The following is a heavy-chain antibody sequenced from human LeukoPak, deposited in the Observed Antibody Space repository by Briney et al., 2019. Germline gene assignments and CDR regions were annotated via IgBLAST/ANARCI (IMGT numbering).Heavy chain of an antibody. V-gene: IGHV1-2*02. J-gene: IGHJ6*03. CDR3: ARDKTAVSDFWSGYFMVNYYMDV. CDR1: GYTFTGYY. Sequence: ASVKVSCKASGYTFTGYYMHWVRQAPGQGLEWMGWINPNSGGTNYAQKFQGRVTMTRDTSISTAYMELSRPRSDDTAVYYCARDKTAVSDFWSGYFMVNYYMDVWGKGTTVTVSS. CDR2: INPNSGGT. D-gene: IGHD3-3*01.